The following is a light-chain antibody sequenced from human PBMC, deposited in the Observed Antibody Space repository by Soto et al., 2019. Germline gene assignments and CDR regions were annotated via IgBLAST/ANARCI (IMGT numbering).Light chain of an antibody. CDR1: SSNIGAGYD. V-gene: IGLV1-40*01. J-gene: IGLJ1*01. Sequence: QSVLTQPPSASGAPGQRVTISCTGSSSNIGAGYDVHWYQQLPGTAPKLLIYGNSNRPSGVPDRFSGSKSGTSASLAITGLQAEDEADYYCPSYDSSLSGWVFGTGTKVTVL. CDR3: PSYDSSLSGWV. CDR2: GNS.